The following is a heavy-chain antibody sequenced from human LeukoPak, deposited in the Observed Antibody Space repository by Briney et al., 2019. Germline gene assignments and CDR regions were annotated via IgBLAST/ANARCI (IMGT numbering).Heavy chain of an antibody. Sequence: GGSLRLSCAASGFTFSSYAMSWVRQAPGKGLEWVSAISGSGGSTYYADSVKGRFTISRDNSKNTLYLQMNSLRAEDTAVYYCAGTVRGVINYNGMDVWGQGTTVTVSS. CDR2: ISGSGGST. J-gene: IGHJ6*02. CDR1: GFTFSSYA. CDR3: AGTVRGVINYNGMDV. D-gene: IGHD3-10*01. V-gene: IGHV3-23*01.